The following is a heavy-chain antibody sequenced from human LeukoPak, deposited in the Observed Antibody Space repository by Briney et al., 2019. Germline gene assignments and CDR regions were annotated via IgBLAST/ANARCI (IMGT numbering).Heavy chain of an antibody. CDR2: ISWNSGRI. J-gene: IGHJ4*02. CDR3: AKDFSPSDGGFDY. V-gene: IGHV3-9*01. CDR1: GFNFDDYA. D-gene: IGHD5-24*01. Sequence: GGSLRLSCAVSGFNFDDYAMHSVRQAPGKGLEWVSGISWNSGRIGYADSVKGRFTISRDNAKKSLYLQMNSLRAEETAMYYCAKDFSPSDGGFDYWGQGTLVTVSS.